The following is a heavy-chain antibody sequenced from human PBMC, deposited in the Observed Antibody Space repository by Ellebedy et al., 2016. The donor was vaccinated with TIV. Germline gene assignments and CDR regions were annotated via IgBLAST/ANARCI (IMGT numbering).Heavy chain of an antibody. CDR2: INRDGSDN. CDR1: GFTFSGYW. D-gene: IGHD4-17*01. V-gene: IGHV3-7*01. CDR3: ARYGDYDFNS. J-gene: IGHJ5*01. Sequence: GGSLRLXCAASGFTFSGYWMSWVRRAPGKGLEWVAKINRDGSDNYFVESLRGRFTISRDNSKNSLYLQMNRLRFEDTAVYYCARYGDYDFNSWGQGTLVTVSS.